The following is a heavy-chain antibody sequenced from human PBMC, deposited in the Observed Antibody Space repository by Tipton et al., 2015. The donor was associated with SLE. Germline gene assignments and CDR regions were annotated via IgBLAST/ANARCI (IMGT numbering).Heavy chain of an antibody. CDR2: IYSGGST. CDR3: ARADMGIAAAGV. J-gene: IGHJ4*02. CDR1: GFTVSSNY. Sequence: SLRLSFAASGFTVSSNYMSWVRQAPGKGLEWVSVIYSGGSTYYADSVKGRFTISRDNSKNTLYLQMNSLRAEDTAVYYCARADMGIAAAGVWGQGTLVTVSS. D-gene: IGHD6-13*01. V-gene: IGHV3-53*05.